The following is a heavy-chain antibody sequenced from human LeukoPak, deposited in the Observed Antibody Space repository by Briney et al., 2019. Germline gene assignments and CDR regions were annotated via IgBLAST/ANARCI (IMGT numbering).Heavy chain of an antibody. CDR1: GFTFSSYG. CDR2: ISGSGGST. J-gene: IGHJ4*02. Sequence: GGSLRLSCAASGFTFSSYGMSWVRQAPGKGLEWVSAISGSGGSTYYADSVKGRFTISRDNSKNTLYLQMNSLRAEDTAVYYCAKDIGYCSGGSCYPWGQGTLVTVSS. V-gene: IGHV3-23*01. D-gene: IGHD2-15*01. CDR3: AKDIGYCSGGSCYP.